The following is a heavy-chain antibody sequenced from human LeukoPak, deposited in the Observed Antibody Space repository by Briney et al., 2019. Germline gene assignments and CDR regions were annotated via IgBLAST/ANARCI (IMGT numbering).Heavy chain of an antibody. Sequence: SEILSLTCTVSGGSISSYYWSWIRQPAGKGLEWIGRIYSSGSTNYNPSLKSRVTISVDTSKNQFSLKLSSVTAADTAVYYCARDYYDSSGPPGYYFDYWGQGTLVTVSS. J-gene: IGHJ4*02. CDR1: GGSISSYY. CDR3: ARDYYDSSGPPGYYFDY. V-gene: IGHV4-4*07. CDR2: IYSSGST. D-gene: IGHD3-22*01.